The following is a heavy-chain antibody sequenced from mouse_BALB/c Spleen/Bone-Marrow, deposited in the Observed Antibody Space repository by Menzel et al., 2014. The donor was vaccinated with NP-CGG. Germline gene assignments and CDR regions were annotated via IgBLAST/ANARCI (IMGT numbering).Heavy chain of an antibody. CDR3: ASGDVYFAY. V-gene: IGHV5-9-4*01. Sequence: EVMLVESGGGLVKPGGSLKLSCAASGFTFSSYAMSWVRQSPDKRLEWVAEISSGGSYAYYPDTVTGRFPISRDNAKNTLYLEMRSLRSEDTAMYYCASGDVYFAYWGQGTLVTVSA. CDR2: ISSGGSYA. J-gene: IGHJ3*01. CDR1: GFTFSSYA.